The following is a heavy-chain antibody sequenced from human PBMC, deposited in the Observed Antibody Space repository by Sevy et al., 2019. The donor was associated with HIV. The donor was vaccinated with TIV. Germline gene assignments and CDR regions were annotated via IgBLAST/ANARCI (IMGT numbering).Heavy chain of an antibody. CDR2: INPNSDGT. V-gene: IGHV1-2*02. D-gene: IGHD3-3*02. J-gene: IGHJ6*02. Sequence: GASVRVSCKTSASTFTAYYMHWLRQAPGQGLEWMGWINPNSDGTKYAQRFQGRVSMTADTSISTAYMELSRLTSDDTAVYFWARVRVIFGGGGGLDVWGQGTTVTVSS. CDR3: ARVRVIFGGGGGLDV. CDR1: ASTFTAYY.